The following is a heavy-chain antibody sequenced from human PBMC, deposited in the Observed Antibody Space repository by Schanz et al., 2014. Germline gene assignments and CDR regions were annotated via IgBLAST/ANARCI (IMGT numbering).Heavy chain of an antibody. CDR2: IYYSGST. V-gene: IGHV4-30-4*07. CDR1: GGSISSGGYS. D-gene: IGHD1-1*01. J-gene: IGHJ6*02. Sequence: QVQLQESGPGLVKPSQTLSLTCAVSGGSISSGGYSWNWIRQPPGKGLEWIVYIYYSGSTYYNPSLKSRVTISVDTSKNQFSRKLSSVTAADTAVYYCARGRRTTYNYYYGMDVWGQGTTVTVSS. CDR3: ARGRRTTYNYYYGMDV.